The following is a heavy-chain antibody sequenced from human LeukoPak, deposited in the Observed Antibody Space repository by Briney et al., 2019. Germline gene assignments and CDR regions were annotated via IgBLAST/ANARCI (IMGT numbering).Heavy chain of an antibody. V-gene: IGHV1-2*02. CDR3: ARSYRGRRFDY. J-gene: IGHJ4*02. CDR1: GYTFTGYY. CDR2: INPSSGGT. Sequence: ASVKVSCKAPGYTFTGYYVHWVRQAPGQGLEWMGWINPSSGGTNYAQKFQGRVTMTRDTSISTAYLELSRLRSDDTAVYYCARSYRGRRFDYWGQGTLVTVSS. D-gene: IGHD2-21*01.